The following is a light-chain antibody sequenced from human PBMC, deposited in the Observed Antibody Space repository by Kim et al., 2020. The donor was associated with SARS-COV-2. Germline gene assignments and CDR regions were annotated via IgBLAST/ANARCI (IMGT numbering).Light chain of an antibody. CDR1: QSVGSN. CDR2: DAS. V-gene: IGKV3-15*01. Sequence: SVSPGERATLSCRACQSVGSNLAWYQQKPGQAPRLLVYDASTRATGIPARFSGSGSGTEFTLTISSLQSEDFAIYYCQQYSYWPTFGQGTKVEIK. J-gene: IGKJ1*01. CDR3: QQYSYWPT.